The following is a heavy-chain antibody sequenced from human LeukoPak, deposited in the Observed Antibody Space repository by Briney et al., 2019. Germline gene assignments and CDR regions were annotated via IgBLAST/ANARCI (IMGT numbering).Heavy chain of an antibody. CDR1: GFTFSTYA. D-gene: IGHD1-1*01. CDR2: ITNSGGDT. CDR3: AKGPNLPNRYYHGMDV. V-gene: IGHV3-23*01. Sequence: PGGSLRLSCAASGFTFSTYAMSWVRQTPGKGLEWVSSITNSGGDTYYADSAKGRFTISRDNSKNTLYLQMNTLRAEDTALYYCAKGPNLPNRYYHGMDVWGKGTTVIVTS. J-gene: IGHJ6*04.